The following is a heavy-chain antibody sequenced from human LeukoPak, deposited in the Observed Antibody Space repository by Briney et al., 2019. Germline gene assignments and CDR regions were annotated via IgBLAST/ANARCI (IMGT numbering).Heavy chain of an antibody. CDR1: GGSISGSSYY. D-gene: IGHD3-22*01. J-gene: IGHJ4*02. V-gene: IGHV4-39*01. CDR3: ARPVKAGDSSGYYFDY. CDR2: IYYSGST. Sequence: TASETLSLTCTVSGGSISGSSYYWGWIRQPPGKGLEWIGSIYYSGSTYYNPSLKSRVTISVDTSKNQFSLKLSSVTAADTAVYYCARPVKAGDSSGYYFDYWGQGTLVTVSS.